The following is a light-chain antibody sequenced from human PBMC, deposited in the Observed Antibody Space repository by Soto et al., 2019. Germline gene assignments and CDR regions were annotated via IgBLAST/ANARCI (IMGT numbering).Light chain of an antibody. CDR2: DAS. Sequence: DIQMTQSPSTLSASVGDRVTITCRASQSISSWLAWYQQKPGKAPKLLIYDASSLESGVPSRFSGSGSGTEFTLTTSSLQPDDFATYYCQQYNSYSWTFGQGTKVEI. CDR1: QSISSW. CDR3: QQYNSYSWT. V-gene: IGKV1-5*01. J-gene: IGKJ1*01.